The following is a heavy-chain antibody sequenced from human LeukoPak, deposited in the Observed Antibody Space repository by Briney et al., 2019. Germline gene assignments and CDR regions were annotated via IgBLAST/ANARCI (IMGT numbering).Heavy chain of an antibody. CDR1: GYSISSGYY. CDR3: ARDHCSGGSCYLPAGWFDP. V-gene: IGHV4-38-2*02. D-gene: IGHD2-15*01. Sequence: SETLSLTCAVSGYSISSGYYWGWIRQPPGKGLEWIGSIYHSGSTYYNPSLKSRVTISVDTSKNQFSLKLSSVTAADTAVYYCARDHCSGGSCYLPAGWFDPWGQGTLVTVSS. CDR2: IYHSGST. J-gene: IGHJ5*02.